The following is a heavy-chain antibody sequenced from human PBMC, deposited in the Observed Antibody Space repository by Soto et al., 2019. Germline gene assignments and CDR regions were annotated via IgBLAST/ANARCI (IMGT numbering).Heavy chain of an antibody. CDR3: ARGVPYSYGYVSWFDP. D-gene: IGHD5-18*01. J-gene: IGHJ5*02. CDR1: GGSVSSGSYY. CDR2: IYYSGST. Sequence: PSETLSLTCTVSGGSVSSGSYYWSWIRQPPGKGLEWIGYIYYSGSTNYNPSLKSRVTISVDTSKNQISLKLSTVTAADTVVYYCARGVPYSYGYVSWFDPWGQGTLVTVSS. V-gene: IGHV4-61*01.